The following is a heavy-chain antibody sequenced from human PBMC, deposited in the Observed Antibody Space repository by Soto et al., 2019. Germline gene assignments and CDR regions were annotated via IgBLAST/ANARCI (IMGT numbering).Heavy chain of an antibody. D-gene: IGHD6-6*01. CDR1: GFAVSSNC. V-gene: IGHV3-53*01. J-gene: IGHJ5*02. Sequence: GGSLLLYWSSTGFAVSSNCMSWVRQDPGKGLEWVSVIYSGESKLYADSVKGRFTISRDNFKNTLYLQMNSLRAEDTAVYYCARDPSRSSSLGWFDPWGQGDLVTVSA. CDR2: IYSGESK. CDR3: ARDPSRSSSLGWFDP.